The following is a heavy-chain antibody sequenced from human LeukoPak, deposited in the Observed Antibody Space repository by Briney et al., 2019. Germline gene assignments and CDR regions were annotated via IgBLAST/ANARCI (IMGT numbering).Heavy chain of an antibody. D-gene: IGHD4-17*01. CDR3: ARLSTVTTSFDY. CDR2: FYTSGNS. V-gene: IGHV4-4*07. CDR1: GGSISTYY. Sequence: SETLSLTCSVSGGSISTYYWSWIRQPAGKGLEWIGRFYTSGNSYYNPSLKSRVTMPVDTSKNQFSLKLSSVTAADTAVYYCARLSTVTTSFDYWGQGTLVTVSS. J-gene: IGHJ4*02.